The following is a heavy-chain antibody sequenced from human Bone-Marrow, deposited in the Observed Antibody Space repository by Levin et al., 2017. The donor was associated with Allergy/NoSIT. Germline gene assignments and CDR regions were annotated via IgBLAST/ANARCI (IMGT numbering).Heavy chain of an antibody. CDR2: ISAYNGDT. CDR1: GYTFTTYV. J-gene: IGHJ1*01. V-gene: IGHV1-18*01. CDR3: ARGLGVAGIGRKGFQH. Sequence: GESLKISCKASGYTFTTYVITWVRQAPGQGLEWMGWISAYNGDTKYAEKFHDRLTMTTDTSTSTVYMELRSLRSDDTAVYYCARGLGVAGIGRKGFQHWGQGTLVTVSS. D-gene: IGHD6-19*01.